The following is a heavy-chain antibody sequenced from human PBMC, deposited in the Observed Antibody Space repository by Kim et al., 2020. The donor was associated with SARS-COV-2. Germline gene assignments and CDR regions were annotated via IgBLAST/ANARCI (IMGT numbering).Heavy chain of an antibody. D-gene: IGHD6-25*01. CDR2: IKSESDGGTI. CDR1: GFIFSNAW. Sequence: GGSLRLSCVVSGFIFSNAWMSWVRQAPEKGLEWVGRIKSESDGGTIDYAEPLEGRFTISRDDSKNTLYLQMDGLRTEDTGVYYCTTDQEGAAAADLDYWGQGTLVTVSS. J-gene: IGHJ4*02. CDR3: TTDQEGAAAADLDY. V-gene: IGHV3-15*01.